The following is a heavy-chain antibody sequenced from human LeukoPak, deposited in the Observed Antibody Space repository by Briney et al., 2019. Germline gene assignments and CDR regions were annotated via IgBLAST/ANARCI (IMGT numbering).Heavy chain of an antibody. Sequence: ASVKVSCKASGYTFTSYAMNWLRQAPGRRPEWMGWIDTKTGNPTYAQGFTGRFVFSLDTSVSTAYLQTSGLKADDTAVYYCARGEPTGYYFLWGQGSLVTVSS. CDR1: GYTFTSYA. V-gene: IGHV7-4-1*02. J-gene: IGHJ4*02. CDR3: ARGEPTGYYFL. CDR2: IDTKTGNP. D-gene: IGHD3-22*01.